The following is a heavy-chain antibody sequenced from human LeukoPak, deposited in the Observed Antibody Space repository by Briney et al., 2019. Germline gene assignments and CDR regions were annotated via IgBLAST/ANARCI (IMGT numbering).Heavy chain of an antibody. D-gene: IGHD1-26*01. CDR3: ARVYEVGAAYFDY. J-gene: IGHJ4*02. V-gene: IGHV3-11*01. Sequence: GGSLRLSCAASGFTFSNYDMIWIRQAPGKGLEWVSYITSSGTSINYADSVKGRFTISRDNAKNTLYLQMNSLRAEDTAVYYCARVYEVGAAYFDYWGQGTLVTVSS. CDR1: GFTFSNYD. CDR2: ITSSGTSI.